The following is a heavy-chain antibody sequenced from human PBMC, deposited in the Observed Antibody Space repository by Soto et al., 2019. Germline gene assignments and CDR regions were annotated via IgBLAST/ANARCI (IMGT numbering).Heavy chain of an antibody. Sequence: SETLSLTCTVSGGSISSRSYYWGWIRQPPGKGLEWIGSIYYSGSTYYNPSLKSRVTISVDTSKNQFSLKLSSVTAADTAVYYCARVKHPAYFDYWGQGTPVTVS. J-gene: IGHJ4*02. CDR3: ARVKHPAYFDY. V-gene: IGHV4-39*01. CDR2: IYYSGST. CDR1: GGSISSRSYY.